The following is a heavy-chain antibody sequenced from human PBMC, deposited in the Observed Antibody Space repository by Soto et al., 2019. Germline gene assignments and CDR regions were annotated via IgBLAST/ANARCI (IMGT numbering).Heavy chain of an antibody. CDR1: GFTFSDYY. D-gene: IGHD1-20*01. CDR3: ASPPAYIADNWFDP. J-gene: IGHJ5*02. Sequence: QVQLVESGGGLVKPGGSLRLSCAASGFTFSDYYMSWIRQAPGKGLEWVSYISSSGSTIYYADSVKGRFTISRDNAKNPLYLQMNSLRAEDTAVYYCASPPAYIADNWFDPWGQGTLVTVSS. V-gene: IGHV3-11*01. CDR2: ISSSGSTI.